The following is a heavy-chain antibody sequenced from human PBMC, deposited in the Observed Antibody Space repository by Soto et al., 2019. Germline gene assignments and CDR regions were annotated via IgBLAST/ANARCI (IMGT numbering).Heavy chain of an antibody. CDR3: ARLPRGYNYGMDV. Sequence: PSETLSLTCTVSGGSISSGGYYWSWIRQHPGKGLEWIGYIYYSGSTYYNPSLKSRVTISVDTSKNQFSLKLSSVTAADTAVYYCARLPRGYNYGMDVWGQGTTVTVSS. J-gene: IGHJ6*02. V-gene: IGHV4-31*03. CDR1: GGSISSGGYY. CDR2: IYYSGST.